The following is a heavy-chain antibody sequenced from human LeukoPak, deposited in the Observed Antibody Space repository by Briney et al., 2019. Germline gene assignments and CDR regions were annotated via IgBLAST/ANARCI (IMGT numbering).Heavy chain of an antibody. J-gene: IGHJ6*03. Sequence: SETLSLTCTVSGGSVTNTNYYWAWIRQPPGEGLEWIGSVYHSGITYYTPSLKSRVSISVDTSKNQFSLKVTSVTAADTAVYYCARGLITMVRGVRGYMDVWGKGTTVTVSS. CDR2: VYHSGIT. D-gene: IGHD3-10*01. CDR1: GGSVTNTNYY. V-gene: IGHV4-39*07. CDR3: ARGLITMVRGVRGYMDV.